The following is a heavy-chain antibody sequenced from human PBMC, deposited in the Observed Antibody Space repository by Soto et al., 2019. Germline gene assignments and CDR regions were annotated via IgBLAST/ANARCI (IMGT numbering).Heavy chain of an antibody. D-gene: IGHD6-19*01. Sequence: EVHLLESGGDLVQPGGSLRLSCAASGFAFSRSVMGWVRQAPGKGLEWVSTITVRGDGTFYADSVKGRFSISRDNSENTLSLQMNSLRPDDTATYYCVKSRAGDFDYWGQGTLVTVSS. J-gene: IGHJ4*02. V-gene: IGHV3-23*01. CDR1: GFAFSRSV. CDR2: ITVRGDGT. CDR3: VKSRAGDFDY.